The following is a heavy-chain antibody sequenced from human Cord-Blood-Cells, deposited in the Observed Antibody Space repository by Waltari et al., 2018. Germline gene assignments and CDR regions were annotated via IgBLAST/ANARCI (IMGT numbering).Heavy chain of an antibody. V-gene: IGHV3-48*02. CDR1: GFPFISYS. CDR3: ARDLGYGPPPDY. Sequence: EVELVESGGGLVQPGGSLRLSCAAPGFPFISYSINWVRQAPRKGVEWVSYISSSSTIYYADSVKGRFTISRDNAKNSLYLQMNSLRDEDTAVYYCARDLGYGPPPDYWGQGTLVTVSS. D-gene: IGHD5-12*01. CDR2: ISSSSTI. J-gene: IGHJ4*02.